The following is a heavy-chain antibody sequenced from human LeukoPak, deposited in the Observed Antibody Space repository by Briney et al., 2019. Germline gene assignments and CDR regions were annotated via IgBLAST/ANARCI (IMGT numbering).Heavy chain of an antibody. D-gene: IGHD1-26*01. V-gene: IGHV3-23*01. CDR2: ISGSGGST. J-gene: IGHJ4*02. Sequence: PGGSPRLSCAASGFTFSSYAMSWVRQAPGKGLEWVSAISGSGGSTYYADSVTGRFTISRDNSKNTLYLQMNSLRAEDTAVYYCAKGQGYSGSYYLVYWGQGTLVTVSS. CDR3: AKGQGYSGSYYLVY. CDR1: GFTFSSYA.